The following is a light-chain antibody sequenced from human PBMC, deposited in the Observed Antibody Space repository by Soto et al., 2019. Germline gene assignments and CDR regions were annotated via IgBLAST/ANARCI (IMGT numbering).Light chain of an antibody. CDR1: QSLAYSDGNTY. Sequence: DVVMTQSPLSLPVTLGQPASISCRSSQSLAYSDGNTYLNWFQQRPGQSPRRLIYKVSNRDSGAPDRFSGSGSGTDFTLKISRVEAEDVGVYYCMQGIHWPPYTFGQGTKLEIK. CDR2: KVS. CDR3: MQGIHWPPYT. V-gene: IGKV2-30*01. J-gene: IGKJ2*01.